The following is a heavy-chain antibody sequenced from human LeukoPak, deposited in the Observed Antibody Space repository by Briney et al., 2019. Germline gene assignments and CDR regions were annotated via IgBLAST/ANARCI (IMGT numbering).Heavy chain of an antibody. CDR1: GGSISSGDYY. CDR2: IYYSGST. J-gene: IGHJ5*02. V-gene: IGHV4-30-4*01. D-gene: IGHD3-10*01. Sequence: SETLSLTCTVSGGSISSGDYYWSWIRQPPGKGLEWIGYIYYSGSTYYNPSLKSRVTISVDTSKNQFSLKLRSVTAADTAVHYCVPLVHGWFDPWGQGTPVTVSS. CDR3: VPLVHGWFDP.